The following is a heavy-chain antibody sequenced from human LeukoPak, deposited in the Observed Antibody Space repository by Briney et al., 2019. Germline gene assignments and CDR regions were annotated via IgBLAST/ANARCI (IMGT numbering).Heavy chain of an antibody. Sequence: ASVKVSCKASGYTFTDYYMHWVRQAPGQGLVWMGWINPNSGGTNYAQKFQGRVTMTRDTSISTAYMELSRLRSDDTAVYYCAKNPEYYGSGSYDYWGQGTLVTVSS. CDR1: GYTFTDYY. J-gene: IGHJ4*02. CDR3: AKNPEYYGSGSYDY. D-gene: IGHD3-10*01. CDR2: INPNSGGT. V-gene: IGHV1-2*02.